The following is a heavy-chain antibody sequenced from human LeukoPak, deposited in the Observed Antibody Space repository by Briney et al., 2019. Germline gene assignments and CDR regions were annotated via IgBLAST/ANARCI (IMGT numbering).Heavy chain of an antibody. D-gene: IGHD6-19*01. CDR3: ARDFVAGRLNAFDI. V-gene: IGHV4-4*07. CDR1: GGSISSYY. CDR2: IYTSGST. J-gene: IGHJ3*02. Sequence: KPSETLSLTCTVSGGSISSYYWSGIRQPAGKGLEWIGRIYTSGSTNYNPSLKSRVTMSVDTSKNQFSLKLSSVTAADTAVYYCARDFVAGRLNAFDIWGQGTMVTVSS.